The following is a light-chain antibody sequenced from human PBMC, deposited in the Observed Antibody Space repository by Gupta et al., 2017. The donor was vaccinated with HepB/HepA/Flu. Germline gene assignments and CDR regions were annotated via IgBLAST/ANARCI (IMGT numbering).Light chain of an antibody. CDR1: QSISSY. V-gene: IGKV1-39*01. Sequence: DIQMTQSPSSLSAFVGDRVTITCRASQSISSYLNWYQQKPGKAPKLLIYAASSLQSGVPSRFSGSGSGTDFTLTISSLQQEDFATYYCQQSYSTRWTFGEGTKVEIK. CDR3: QQSYSTRWT. CDR2: AAS. J-gene: IGKJ1*01.